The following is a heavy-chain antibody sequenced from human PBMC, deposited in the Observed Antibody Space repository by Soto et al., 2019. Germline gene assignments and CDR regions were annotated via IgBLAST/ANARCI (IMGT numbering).Heavy chain of an antibody. V-gene: IGHV3-23*01. J-gene: IGHJ4*02. D-gene: IGHD3-10*01. CDR3: ASRAFLGDFDN. Sequence: EVQLLESGGGLVQPGGSLRLSCAASGFTFSSYAMSWVRQAPGKGLEWVSGISNSGGGTYYADSVKGRFTLARDSSTNTQYLQVNRPRADAPAVYYCASRAFLGDFDNWGQGTLVTISS. CDR1: GFTFSSYA. CDR2: ISNSGGGT.